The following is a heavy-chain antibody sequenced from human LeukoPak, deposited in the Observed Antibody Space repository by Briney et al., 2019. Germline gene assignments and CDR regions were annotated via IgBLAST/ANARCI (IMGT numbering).Heavy chain of an antibody. CDR2: IYYSGST. D-gene: IGHD5-24*01. Sequence: PSETLSLTCTVSGGSISSYYWSWIRQPPGKGLEWIGYIYYSGSTNYNPSLKSRVTISVDTSKNQFSLKLSAVTAADTAVYYCARRGEGRDGYNLDYWGQGTLVTVSS. CDR1: GGSISSYY. CDR3: ARRGEGRDGYNLDY. V-gene: IGHV4-59*08. J-gene: IGHJ4*02.